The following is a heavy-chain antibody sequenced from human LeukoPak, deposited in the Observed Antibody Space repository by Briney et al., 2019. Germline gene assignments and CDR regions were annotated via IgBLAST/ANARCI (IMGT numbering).Heavy chain of an antibody. Sequence: SETLSLTCTVSGGSISSYYWNWLRQPPGKGLEWIGYIYYSGSTNYNPSLKSRVTISVDTSKNQFSLMLSSVTAADTAVYYCVRGGGYSVLDYWGQGTLVTVSS. CDR3: VRGGGYSVLDY. CDR2: IYYSGST. D-gene: IGHD3-10*02. CDR1: GGSISSYY. J-gene: IGHJ4*02. V-gene: IGHV4-59*01.